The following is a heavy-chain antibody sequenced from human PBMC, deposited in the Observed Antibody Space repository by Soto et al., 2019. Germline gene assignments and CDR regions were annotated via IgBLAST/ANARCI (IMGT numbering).Heavy chain of an antibody. CDR2: ISGSGGST. Sequence: GGSLRLSCAASGFTFSSYAMSWVRQAPGKGLEWVSAISGSGGSTYYADSVKGRFTISRDNSKNTLYLQMNSLRAEDTAVYYCAKSPYGDYVRCWFDPWGQGTLVTVSS. CDR3: AKSPYGDYVRCWFDP. D-gene: IGHD4-17*01. J-gene: IGHJ5*02. V-gene: IGHV3-23*01. CDR1: GFTFSSYA.